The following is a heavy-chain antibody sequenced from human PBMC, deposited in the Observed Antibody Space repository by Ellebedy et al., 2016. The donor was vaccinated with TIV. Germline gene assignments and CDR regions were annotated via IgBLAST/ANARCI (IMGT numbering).Heavy chain of an antibody. Sequence: SETLSLXXTVSGGSISSYYWSWIRQHPGKGLEWIGYIYYSGSTYYNPSLKSRVTISVDTSKNQFSLKLSSVTAADTAVYYCARDSSFYGDYGVDYWGQGTLVTVSS. D-gene: IGHD4-17*01. CDR1: GGSISSYY. CDR2: IYYSGST. V-gene: IGHV4-59*06. J-gene: IGHJ4*02. CDR3: ARDSSFYGDYGVDY.